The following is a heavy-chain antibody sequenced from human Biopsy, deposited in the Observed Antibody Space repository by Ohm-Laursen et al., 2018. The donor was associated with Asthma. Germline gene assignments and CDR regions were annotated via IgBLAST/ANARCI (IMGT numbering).Heavy chain of an antibody. V-gene: IGHV3-64D*08. CDR2: IATDGSNK. Sequence: SLRLSCTASGFTFSSYSMHWVRQAPGRGPEYGSFIATDGSNKFYADSVKGRFTVSRDNSKHTLYLHMTGLRADDTGVYYCVKDHSAGYYYFDDWGQGAQVTVSS. J-gene: IGHJ4*02. CDR3: VKDHSAGYYYFDD. CDR1: GFTFSSYS. D-gene: IGHD2-21*01.